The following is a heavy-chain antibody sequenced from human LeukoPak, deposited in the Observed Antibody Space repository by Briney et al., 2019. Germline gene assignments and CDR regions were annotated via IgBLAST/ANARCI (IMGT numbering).Heavy chain of an antibody. J-gene: IGHJ5*02. V-gene: IGHV1-69*05. CDR3: ARSYCGGDCYPNWFDP. CDR1: GGTFSSYA. Sequence: SVKVSCKASGGTFSSYAISWVRQAPGQGLEWMGGIIPIFGTANYAQKFQGRVTITTDESTSTAYMELSSLRSEDTAVYYCARSYCGGDCYPNWFDPWGQGTLVTVSS. CDR2: IIPIFGTA. D-gene: IGHD2-21*02.